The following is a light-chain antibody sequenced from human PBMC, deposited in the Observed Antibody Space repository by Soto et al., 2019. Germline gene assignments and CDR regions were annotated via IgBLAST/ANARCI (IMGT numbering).Light chain of an antibody. V-gene: IGLV1-40*01. Sequence: QSVLTQPPSVSGAPGQRVTISCTGSSSNIGAGYDVHWYQQLPGTAPKLFMYANSNRPSGVPDRFSGSKSGTSASLAITGLQAEVEADYYCQSYDSSLSGYVFGTGTKLTVL. CDR2: ANS. CDR3: QSYDSSLSGYV. J-gene: IGLJ1*01. CDR1: SSNIGAGYD.